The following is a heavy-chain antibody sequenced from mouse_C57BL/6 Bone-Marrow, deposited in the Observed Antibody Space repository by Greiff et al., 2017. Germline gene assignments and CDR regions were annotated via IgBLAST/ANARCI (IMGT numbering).Heavy chain of an antibody. CDR1: GYAFTNYL. J-gene: IGHJ3*01. Sequence: VQLQQSGAELVRPGTSVKVSCKASGYAFTNYLIEWVKQRPGQGLEWIGVINPGSGGTNYNEKFKGKATLTADKSSSTAYMQLSSLTSEDSAVYFCARHMVTTGIGFAYWGQGTLVTVSA. D-gene: IGHD2-2*01. V-gene: IGHV1-54*01. CDR3: ARHMVTTGIGFAY. CDR2: INPGSGGT.